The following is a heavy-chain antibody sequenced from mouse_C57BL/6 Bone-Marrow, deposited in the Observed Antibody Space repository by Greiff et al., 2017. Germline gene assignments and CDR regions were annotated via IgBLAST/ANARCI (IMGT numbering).Heavy chain of an antibody. CDR2: INYDGSST. CDR1: GFTFSDYY. V-gene: IGHV5-16*01. Sequence: EVKVVESEGGLVQPGSSMKLSCTASGFTFSDYYMAWVRQVPEKGLEWVANINYDGSSTYYLDSLKSRFIISRDNAKNILYLQMSSLKSEDTATYYCARDGYYVPFAYWGQGTLVTVSA. D-gene: IGHD2-3*01. CDR3: ARDGYYVPFAY. J-gene: IGHJ3*01.